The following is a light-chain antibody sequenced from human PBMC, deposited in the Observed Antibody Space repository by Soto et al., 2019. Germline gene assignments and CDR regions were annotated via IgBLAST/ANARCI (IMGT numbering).Light chain of an antibody. Sequence: EIVLTQSPATLSLSPGQRATLSCRASQSVSSKLAWYQQRPGQAPRLLIYGASTRATGIPARFSGSGSGTEFTLTIRSLEPEDAAVYYCQQSSNWPPINCGKGQRRAIK. CDR2: GAS. CDR1: QSVSSK. CDR3: QQSSNWPPIN. V-gene: IGKV3-11*01. J-gene: IGKJ5*01.